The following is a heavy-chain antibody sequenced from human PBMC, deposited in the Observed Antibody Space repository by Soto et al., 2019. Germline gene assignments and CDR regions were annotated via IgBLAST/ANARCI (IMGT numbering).Heavy chain of an antibody. CDR1: GFSFASFA. CDR2: ISGSDGKT. CDR3: AKWSYLDY. V-gene: IGHV3-23*01. Sequence: GGSLRLSCTTSGFSFASFAMTWVRQAPGKGLEWVATISGSDGKTYYADSGKGRFSISRDTSRNTLYLQMNSLRADDTAIYYCAKWSYLDYWGQGTRVTVS. D-gene: IGHD3-3*01. J-gene: IGHJ4*02.